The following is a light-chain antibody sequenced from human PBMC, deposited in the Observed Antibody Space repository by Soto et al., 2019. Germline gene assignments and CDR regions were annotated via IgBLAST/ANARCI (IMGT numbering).Light chain of an antibody. CDR1: QSISSY. Sequence: DIQMTQSPSSLSASVGDRVTITCRASQSISSYLNWYQQKPGKAPKLLIYAASSLQSGVPSRFSGSGSGTDFTLTISTPQPEDSATYYCQQSYSSPISFGQGKRLEIK. J-gene: IGKJ5*01. CDR3: QQSYSSPIS. CDR2: AAS. V-gene: IGKV1-39*01.